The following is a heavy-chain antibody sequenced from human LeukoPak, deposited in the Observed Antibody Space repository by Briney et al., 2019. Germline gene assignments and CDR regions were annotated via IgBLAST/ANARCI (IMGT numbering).Heavy chain of an antibody. J-gene: IGHJ4*02. D-gene: IGHD3-3*01. CDR2: IYHSGST. CDR3: ARGSYYDFWSGYYSS. V-gene: IGHV4-38-2*02. CDR1: GDSISSGYY. Sequence: SETLSLTCTVSGDSISSGYYWGWIRQPPGKGLEWIGSIYHSGSTYYNPSLKSRVTISVDTSKNQFSLKLSSVTAADTAVYYCARGSYYDFWSGYYSSWGQGTLVTVSS.